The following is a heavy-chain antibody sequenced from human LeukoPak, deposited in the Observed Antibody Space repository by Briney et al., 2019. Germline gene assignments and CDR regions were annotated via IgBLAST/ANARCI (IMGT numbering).Heavy chain of an antibody. CDR2: ISAYNGNT. V-gene: IGHV1-18*01. CDR3: ARVYEDAFDI. Sequence: ASVKVSCKASGYTFTSYGFSWVRQAPGQGREWMGWISAYNGNTNYAQKLQRRVTMTTDKSTSTVYMELRRLRSDDTAVYYCARVYEDAFDIWGQGTMVTVSS. J-gene: IGHJ3*02. D-gene: IGHD3-3*01. CDR1: GYTFTSYG.